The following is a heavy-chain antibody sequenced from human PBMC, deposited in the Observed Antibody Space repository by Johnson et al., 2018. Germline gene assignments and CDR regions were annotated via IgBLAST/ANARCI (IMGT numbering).Heavy chain of an antibody. J-gene: IGHJ6*02. CDR2: ISSSSSYI. Sequence: EVQLLESGGGLVKPGGSLRLSCAASGFTFSSYSMNWVRQAPGKGLEWVSSISSSSSYIHYADSLKGRFNISKENAKRSLYLQMNSLRAEDTAVYSCARAGCWTNYYGMDVWCQGTTVNVSS. CDR3: ARAGCWTNYYGMDV. V-gene: IGHV3-21*01. D-gene: IGHD3/OR15-3a*01. CDR1: GFTFSSYS.